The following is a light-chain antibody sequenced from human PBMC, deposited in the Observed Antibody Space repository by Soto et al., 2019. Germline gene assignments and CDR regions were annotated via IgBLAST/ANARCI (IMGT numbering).Light chain of an antibody. CDR2: DAS. Sequence: EIVLTQSPATLSLSPGERATLSCRASQSVNTYLAWYQQKPGQPPRLLIYDASNRATGIPARFSGSGSETDFTLTISSLEPEDFATYYCQQSYSTPLTFGGGTKVEIK. J-gene: IGKJ4*01. CDR1: QSVNTY. CDR3: QQSYSTPLT. V-gene: IGKV3-11*01.